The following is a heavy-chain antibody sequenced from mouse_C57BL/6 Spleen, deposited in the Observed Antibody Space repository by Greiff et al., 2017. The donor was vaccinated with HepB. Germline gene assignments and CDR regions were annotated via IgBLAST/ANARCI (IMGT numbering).Heavy chain of an antibody. CDR3: ARPGYDGAWFAY. D-gene: IGHD2-2*01. J-gene: IGHJ3*01. CDR1: GFTFSSYT. Sequence: DVKLVESGGGLVKPGGSLKLSCAASGFTFSSYTMSWVRQTPEKRLEWVATISGGGGNTYYPDSVKGRFTISRDNAKNTLYLQMSSLRSEDTALYYCARPGYDGAWFAYWGQGTLVTVSA. V-gene: IGHV5-9*01. CDR2: ISGGGGNT.